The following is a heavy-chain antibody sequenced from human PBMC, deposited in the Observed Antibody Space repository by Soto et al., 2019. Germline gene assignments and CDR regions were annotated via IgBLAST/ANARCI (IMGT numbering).Heavy chain of an antibody. Sequence: GESLKISCRASGYSFPNYWIGWVRQMPGKGLEWMGSIYPSYSDTRYSPSFQGQVTISVDKSINTAYLQWSSLKASDTAMYFCXRHDICSTTICQNWFDPWGQGTLVTVSS. V-gene: IGHV5-51*01. J-gene: IGHJ5*02. D-gene: IGHD2-2*01. CDR2: IYPSYSDT. CDR3: XRHDICSTTICQNWFDP. CDR1: GYSFPNYW.